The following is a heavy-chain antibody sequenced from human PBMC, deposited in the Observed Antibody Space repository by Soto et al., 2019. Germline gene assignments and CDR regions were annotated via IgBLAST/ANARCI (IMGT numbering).Heavy chain of an antibody. V-gene: IGHV3-23*01. CDR3: AKEMVAFGPPRDYYYYGMDV. Sequence: GGSLRLSCAASGFTFSSYAMSWVRQAPGKGLEWVSAISGSGGSTYYADSVKGRFTISRDNSKNTLYLQMNSLRAEDTAVYYCAKEMVAFGPPRDYYYYGMDVWGQGTTVTVSS. CDR1: GFTFSSYA. D-gene: IGHD2-8*01. CDR2: ISGSGGST. J-gene: IGHJ6*02.